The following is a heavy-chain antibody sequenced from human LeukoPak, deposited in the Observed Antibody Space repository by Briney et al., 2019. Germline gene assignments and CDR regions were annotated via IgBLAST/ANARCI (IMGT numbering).Heavy chain of an antibody. V-gene: IGHV1-8*01. Sequence: GASVKVSCKASGCTFTSYDINWVRQATGQGLEWMGWMNPNSGSTSYAQKFQGRVTMTRDTSTSTVYMELSSLRSEDTAVYYCARGAYSYGYRGSRWFDPWGQGTLVTVSS. CDR3: ARGAYSYGYRGSRWFDP. D-gene: IGHD5-18*01. CDR1: GCTFTSYD. J-gene: IGHJ5*02. CDR2: MNPNSGST.